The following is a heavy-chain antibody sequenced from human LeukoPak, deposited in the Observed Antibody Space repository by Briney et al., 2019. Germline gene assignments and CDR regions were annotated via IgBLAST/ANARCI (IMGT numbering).Heavy chain of an antibody. Sequence: GRSLRLSCAASGFTFSSYAMHWVRQAPGKGLGWVAVISHDGSNKYYADSVKGRFTISRDNSKNTLYLQMNSLRAEDTAVYYCARCILLYGMDVWGQGTTVTVSS. V-gene: IGHV3-30-3*01. J-gene: IGHJ6*02. CDR1: GFTFSSYA. CDR3: ARCILLYGMDV. CDR2: ISHDGSNK. D-gene: IGHD2-8*01.